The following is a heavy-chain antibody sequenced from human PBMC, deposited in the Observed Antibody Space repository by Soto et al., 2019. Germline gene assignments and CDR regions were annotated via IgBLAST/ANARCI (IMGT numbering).Heavy chain of an antibody. J-gene: IGHJ6*03. CDR1: GFTFSSYA. CDR3: AKGEYYDILTGYRPYYYYYMDV. V-gene: IGHV3-23*01. Sequence: GSLRLSCAASGFTFSSYAMSWVRQAPGKGLEWVSAISGSGGSTYYADSVKGRFTISRDNSKNTLYLQMNSLRAEDTAVYYCAKGEYYDILTGYRPYYYYYMDVWRKGTTVTVSS. CDR2: ISGSGGST. D-gene: IGHD3-9*01.